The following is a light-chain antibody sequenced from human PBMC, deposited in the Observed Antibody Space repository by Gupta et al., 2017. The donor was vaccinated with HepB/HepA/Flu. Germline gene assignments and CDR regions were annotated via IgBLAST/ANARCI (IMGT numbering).Light chain of an antibody. CDR2: WAT. CDR3: QQYFSAPFT. V-gene: IGKV4-1*01. Sequence: IVMTQSPDSLAVSLGERATINCKSSQTVLYSSSDKHYLAWYPQKPGQPPKVLIYWATTRESGVPDRFSGSGSGTDFTLTISSLQAEDVAVYYCQQYFSAPFTFGPGTKVDIK. CDR1: QTVLYSSSDKHY. J-gene: IGKJ3*01.